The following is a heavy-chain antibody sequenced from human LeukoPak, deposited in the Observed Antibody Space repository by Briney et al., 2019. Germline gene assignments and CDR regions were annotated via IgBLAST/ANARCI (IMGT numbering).Heavy chain of an antibody. V-gene: IGHV3-48*04. Sequence: GGSLRLSCAASGFTFSSYSMNWVRHAPGKGREGVSYISSSGSTIYYADSVKGRFTISRDNAKNSLYLQMNSLKTEDTAVYYCTRGPHDYGDYVGVDYWGQGTLVTVSS. CDR2: ISSSGSTI. CDR3: TRGPHDYGDYVGVDY. D-gene: IGHD4-17*01. J-gene: IGHJ4*02. CDR1: GFTFSSYS.